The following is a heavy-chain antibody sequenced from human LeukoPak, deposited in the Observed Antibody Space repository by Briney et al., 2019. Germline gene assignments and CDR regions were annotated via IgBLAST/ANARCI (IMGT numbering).Heavy chain of an antibody. Sequence: SETLSLTCTVSGGYTGSHFWSWIRQPAGKGLEWIGRISPSGTTHYNPSLGSRVTMSVDTSNNFFSLRLTSVTAADTAVYYCARDFYASGFYFWFDPWGQGILVTVSS. CDR1: GGYTGSHF. CDR3: ARDFYASGFYFWFDP. CDR2: ISPSGTT. J-gene: IGHJ5*02. D-gene: IGHD2/OR15-2a*01. V-gene: IGHV4-4*07.